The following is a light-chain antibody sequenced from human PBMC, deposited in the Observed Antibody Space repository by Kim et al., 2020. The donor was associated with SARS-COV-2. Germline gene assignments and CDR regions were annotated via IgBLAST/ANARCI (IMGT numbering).Light chain of an antibody. CDR3: QQYGRA. J-gene: IGKJ1*01. Sequence: LSLSPGERATLSCRASQSVSSSYLAWYQQKPDQAPRLLIYGASSRATGIPDRFSGSGSGTDFTLTISRLEPEDFAVYYCQQYGRAFGQGTKV. V-gene: IGKV3-20*01. CDR1: QSVSSSY. CDR2: GAS.